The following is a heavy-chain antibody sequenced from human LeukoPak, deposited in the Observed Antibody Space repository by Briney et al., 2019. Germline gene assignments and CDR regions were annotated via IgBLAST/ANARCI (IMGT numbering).Heavy chain of an antibody. CDR2: IYYSGST. V-gene: IGHV4-39*07. Sequence: PSETLSLTCTVSGGSISSSSYYWGWIRQPPGKGLEWIGSIYYSGSTYYNPSLKSRVTISVDTSKNQFSLKLSSVTAADTAVYYCARGAVTTSAFDYWGQGTLVTVSA. J-gene: IGHJ4*02. CDR1: GGSISSSSYY. D-gene: IGHD4-11*01. CDR3: ARGAVTTSAFDY.